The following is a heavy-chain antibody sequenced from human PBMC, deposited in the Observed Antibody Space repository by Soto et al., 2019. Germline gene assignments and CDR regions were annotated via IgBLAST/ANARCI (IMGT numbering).Heavy chain of an antibody. Sequence: QVQLQESGPGLVKPSETLSLTCTVSGGSISSYYWSWIRQPPGKGLEWIGYIYYSGRTNYNPSLKSRVTISVDTSKNQVSLKLSSVTAAATAVYYCARGYCSSTICYIWDNWFDPWGQGTLVTVSS. CDR1: GGSISSYY. D-gene: IGHD2-2*02. CDR3: ARGYCSSTICYIWDNWFDP. J-gene: IGHJ5*02. V-gene: IGHV4-59*01. CDR2: IYYSGRT.